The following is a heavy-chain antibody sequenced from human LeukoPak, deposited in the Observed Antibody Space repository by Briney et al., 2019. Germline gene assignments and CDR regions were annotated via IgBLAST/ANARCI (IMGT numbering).Heavy chain of an antibody. D-gene: IGHD3-22*01. CDR3: ARRRYYYDSSGYYYSPDAFDI. CDR2: IYPGDSDT. Sequence: GESLKISCKGSGYSFTSYWIGWVSQMPGKGLEWMGIIYPGDSDTRYSPSFQGQVTISADKSISTAYLQWSSLKASDTVMYYCARRRYYYDSSGYYYSPDAFDIWGQGTMVTVSS. J-gene: IGHJ3*02. CDR1: GYSFTSYW. V-gene: IGHV5-51*01.